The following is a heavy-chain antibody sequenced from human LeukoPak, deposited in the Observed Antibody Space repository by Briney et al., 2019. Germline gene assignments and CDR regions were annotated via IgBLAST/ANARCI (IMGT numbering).Heavy chain of an antibody. CDR3: ARGGGHLDC. D-gene: IGHD4-23*01. V-gene: IGHV3-21*04. CDR1: GFTFSSYS. J-gene: IGHJ4*02. CDR2: ISSSSTYI. Sequence: GGSLRLSCAASGFTFSSYSMNWVRQAPGKGREWVSSISSSSTYIYYADSVKGRFTISRDNAKNSLFLQMNSLRVEDTAVYYCARGGGHLDCWGQGTLVTVSS.